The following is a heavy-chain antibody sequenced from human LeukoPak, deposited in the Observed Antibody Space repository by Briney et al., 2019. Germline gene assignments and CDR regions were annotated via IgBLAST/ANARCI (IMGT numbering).Heavy chain of an antibody. Sequence: SETLSLTCTVSGGSVSRNSDYWGWIRQPPGKGLEWIGSIYYGGSTYYNPSLKSRVTISVDTSKNQFSLKLSSVTAADTAVYYCAREYSGYGRYYYYYMDVWGKGTTVTVSS. CDR1: GGSVSRNSDY. CDR2: IYYGGST. D-gene: IGHD6-25*01. J-gene: IGHJ6*03. CDR3: AREYSGYGRYYYYYMDV. V-gene: IGHV4-39*07.